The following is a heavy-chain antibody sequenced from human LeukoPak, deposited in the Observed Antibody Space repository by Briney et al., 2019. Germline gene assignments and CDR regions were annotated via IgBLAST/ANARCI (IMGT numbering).Heavy chain of an antibody. CDR3: ARDLAGDGAFDI. J-gene: IGHJ3*02. V-gene: IGHV3-20*04. CDR1: GFSFDDYG. Sequence: PGGSLRLSCVASGFSFDDYGMFWVRQTPGKGLEWVSGISWNGGNIGYADSVKGRFTISRDNAKKSLYLQMNSLRAEDTAVYYCARDLAGDGAFDIWGQGTMVTVSS. D-gene: IGHD7-27*01. CDR2: ISWNGGNI.